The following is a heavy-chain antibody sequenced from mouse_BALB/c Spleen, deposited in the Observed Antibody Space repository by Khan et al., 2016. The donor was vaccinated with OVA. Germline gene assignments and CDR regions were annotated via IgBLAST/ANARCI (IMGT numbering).Heavy chain of an antibody. Sequence: QVQLKESGPGLVAPSQSLSITCTVSGFSLTSYGVHWVRQPPGKGLEWLGVIWAGGTTNYNSALMARLSISQDNSKRQVFLKMNSLQTDDTAMYYCARERWYPFWDFDVWGAGTTVTVSS. CDR3: ARERWYPFWDFDV. D-gene: IGHD2-1*01. J-gene: IGHJ1*01. V-gene: IGHV2-9*02. CDR2: IWAGGTT. CDR1: GFSLTSYG.